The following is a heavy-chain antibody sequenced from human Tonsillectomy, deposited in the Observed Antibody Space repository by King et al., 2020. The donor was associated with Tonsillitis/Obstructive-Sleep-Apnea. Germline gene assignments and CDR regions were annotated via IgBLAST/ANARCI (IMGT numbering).Heavy chain of an antibody. J-gene: IGHJ6*02. CDR2: IYPGDSDT. D-gene: IGHD3-3*01. CDR3: ARWGVWSGPLGYYYGMDV. Sequence: VQLVESGAEVKKPGESLKISCTGSGYSFTSYWIGWVRQMPGKGLEWMGIIYPGDSDTRYSPSLQGQVTISADKSISTAYLQWSSLKASDTAMYYCARWGVWSGPLGYYYGMDVWGQGTTVTVSS. V-gene: IGHV5-51*03. CDR1: GYSFTSYW.